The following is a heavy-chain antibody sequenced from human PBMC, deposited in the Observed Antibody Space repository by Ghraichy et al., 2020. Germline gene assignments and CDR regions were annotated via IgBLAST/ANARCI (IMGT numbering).Heavy chain of an antibody. CDR1: SGSINSNSW. CDR2: WYRGGRP. V-gene: IGHV4-4*02. CDR3: VRPNYYESGSTFDY. J-gene: IGHJ4*02. Sequence: SETLSLTCALSSGSINSNSWWGWVRQPPGKDLEWIGDWYRGGRPNHNPSFKSRVTISVDESRNQFSLRLDSVTAADTAVYYCVRPNYYESGSTFDYWGQGIRVTVSS. D-gene: IGHD3-10*01.